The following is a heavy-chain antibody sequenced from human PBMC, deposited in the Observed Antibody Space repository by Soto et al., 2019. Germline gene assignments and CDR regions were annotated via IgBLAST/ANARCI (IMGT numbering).Heavy chain of an antibody. D-gene: IGHD3-9*01. V-gene: IGHV3-30*18. CDR2: ISCDGSNE. J-gene: IGHJ3*01. CDR3: AKDRLGLRYFDWCLCGV. CDR1: GFSFRTFG. Sequence: QVQLVESGGGVVQPGRSLSLSCAASGFSFRTFGMHWVRQAPGKGLEWVAVISCDGSNEFYADSVKGRFTISRDNSKNTVYLQMNSLRADDTAVYYCAKDRLGLRYFDWCLCGVWGQGTMVTVSS.